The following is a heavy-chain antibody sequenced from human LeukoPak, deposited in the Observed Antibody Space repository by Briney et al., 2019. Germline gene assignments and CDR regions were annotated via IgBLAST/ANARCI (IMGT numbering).Heavy chain of an antibody. V-gene: IGHV3-33*01. J-gene: IGHJ3*02. CDR3: ARDSGGSPFDI. CDR1: GSSLSGNG. CDR2: IWADGSSK. Sequence: GGSLRLSCAGSGSSLSGNGMHCVRQAPGKGLEWVAVIWADGSSKYYADSVKGRFTISRDNSENTLYLQMNSLRAEDTAVYYCARDSGGSPFDIWGQGTMVTVSS. D-gene: IGHD6-19*01.